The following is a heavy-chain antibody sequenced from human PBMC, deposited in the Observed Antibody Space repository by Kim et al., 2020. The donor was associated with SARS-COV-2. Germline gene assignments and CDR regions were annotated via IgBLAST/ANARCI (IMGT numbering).Heavy chain of an antibody. Sequence: ASVKVSCKASGYTFTGDYMHWVRQAPGQGLEWMGWINPNSGGTNYAQKFQGWVTMTGDTSISTAYMELSRLRSDDTAVYYCARASYSSSWYSRWFDPWGQGTLVTVSS. CDR2: INPNSGGT. CDR3: ARASYSSSWYSRWFDP. V-gene: IGHV1-2*04. D-gene: IGHD6-13*01. J-gene: IGHJ5*02. CDR1: GYTFTGDY.